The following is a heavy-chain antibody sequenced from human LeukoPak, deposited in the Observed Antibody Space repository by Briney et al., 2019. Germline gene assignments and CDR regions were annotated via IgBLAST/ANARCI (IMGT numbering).Heavy chain of an antibody. J-gene: IGHJ3*02. CDR3: ARPQHGDLYAFDI. D-gene: IGHD4-17*01. V-gene: IGHV3-74*01. Sequence: PGGSLRLSCAASGFTFTSYWMHWVRQAPGKGLVWVSRVDGDGSTTTYADSVKGRFTISRDNAKNTLYLQMNSLRAEDTAVYYCARPQHGDLYAFDIWGQGTMFTVSS. CDR1: GFTFTSYW. CDR2: VDGDGSTT.